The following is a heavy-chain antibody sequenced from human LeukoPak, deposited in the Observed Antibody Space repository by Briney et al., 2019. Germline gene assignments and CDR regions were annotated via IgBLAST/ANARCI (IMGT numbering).Heavy chain of an antibody. CDR2: IYSGGST. Sequence: PGGSLRLSCAASGFTFSNYTMNWVRQAPGKGLEWVSVIYSGGSTYYADSVKGRFTISRDNSKNTLYLQMNSLRAEDTAVYYCARDRRRYCSSTSCANFDDWGQGTLVTVSS. CDR3: ARDRRRYCSSTSCANFDD. V-gene: IGHV3-66*02. CDR1: GFTFSNYT. D-gene: IGHD2-2*01. J-gene: IGHJ4*02.